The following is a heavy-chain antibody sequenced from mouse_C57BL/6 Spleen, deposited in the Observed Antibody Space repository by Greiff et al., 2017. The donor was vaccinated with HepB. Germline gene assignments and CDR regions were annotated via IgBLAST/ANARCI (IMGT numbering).Heavy chain of an antibody. V-gene: IGHV1-15*01. CDR3: TRNWAPYAMEY. CDR1: GYTFTDYE. CDR2: IDPETGGT. D-gene: IGHD4-1*01. J-gene: IGHJ4*01. Sequence: VQLQQSGAELVRPGASVTLSCKASGYTFTDYEMHWVKQTPVRGLEWIGTIDPETGGTAYNQKFKGKAILTADKSSSTAYMELRSLTSEDSAVYYCTRNWAPYAMEYWGQGASVTVSS.